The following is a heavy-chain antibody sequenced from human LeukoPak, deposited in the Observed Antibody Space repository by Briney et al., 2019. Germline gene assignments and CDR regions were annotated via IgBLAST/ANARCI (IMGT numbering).Heavy chain of an antibody. CDR3: ARDLVVANYYFDH. Sequence: PGGSLRLSCAASGFTFSSYSMHWVRQAPGKGLEWVAVISHDGSHKYYAESVKGRFTISRDNSKNTLYLQMNSLRAEDTAVYYCARDLVVANYYFDHWGQGTLVTVSS. D-gene: IGHD2-15*01. CDR2: ISHDGSHK. V-gene: IGHV3-30-3*01. CDR1: GFTFSSYS. J-gene: IGHJ4*02.